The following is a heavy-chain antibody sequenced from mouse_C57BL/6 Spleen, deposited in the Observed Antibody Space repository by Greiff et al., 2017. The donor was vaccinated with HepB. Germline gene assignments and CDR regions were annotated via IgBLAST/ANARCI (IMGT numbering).Heavy chain of an antibody. D-gene: IGHD1-1*01. CDR2: IDPSDSET. V-gene: IGHV1-52*01. CDR3: ARSYYGRGYAMDY. Sequence: QVQLQQPGAELVRPGSSVKLSCKASGYTFTSYWMHWVKQRPIQGLECIGNIDPSDSETHYNQKFKDKATLTVDKSSSTAYMQLSSLTSEDSAVYYCARSYYGRGYAMDYWGQGTSVTVSS. CDR1: GYTFTSYW. J-gene: IGHJ4*01.